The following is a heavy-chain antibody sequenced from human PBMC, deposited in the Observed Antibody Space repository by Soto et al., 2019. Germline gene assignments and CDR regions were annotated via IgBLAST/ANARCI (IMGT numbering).Heavy chain of an antibody. D-gene: IGHD3-3*01. CDR1: GDSISSYY. CDR2: IYYSGST. CDR3: ARHVEYYDFWSGYPYWFDP. V-gene: IGHV4-59*05. Sequence: SETLSLTCTVSGDSISSYYWTWIRQPPGKGLEWIGSIYYSGSTYYNPSLKSRVTISVDTSKNQFSLKLSSVTAADTAVYYCARHVEYYDFWSGYPYWFDPWGQGTLVTVSS. J-gene: IGHJ5*02.